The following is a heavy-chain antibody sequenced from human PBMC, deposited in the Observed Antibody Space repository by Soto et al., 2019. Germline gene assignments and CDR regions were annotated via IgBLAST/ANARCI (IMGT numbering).Heavy chain of an antibody. D-gene: IGHD3-10*01. J-gene: IGHJ4*02. CDR2: ISGSGGST. Sequence: GGSLRLSCAASGFTFSSYAMSWVRQAPGKGLEWVSAISGSGGSTYYADSVKGRFTISRDNSKNTLYLQMNSLRAADTAVYYCARHIEEAGGYYGSGSYLFDYWGQGTLVTVSS. CDR3: ARHIEEAGGYYGSGSYLFDY. V-gene: IGHV3-23*01. CDR1: GFTFSSYA.